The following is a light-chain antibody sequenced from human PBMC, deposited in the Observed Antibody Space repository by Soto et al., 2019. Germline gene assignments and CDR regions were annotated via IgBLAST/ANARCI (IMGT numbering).Light chain of an antibody. CDR1: QSLNGR. Sequence: DIQMTQSPSTLSASIGDRVTITCRASQSLNGRLAWYQQKPGRPPKLLIYDVSFLESGVPSRFSGSGSGTDFNLTISSLRPDDFATFYCQQYDNLPIIFGQGTRLDIK. V-gene: IGKV1-5*01. J-gene: IGKJ5*01. CDR3: QQYDNLPII. CDR2: DVS.